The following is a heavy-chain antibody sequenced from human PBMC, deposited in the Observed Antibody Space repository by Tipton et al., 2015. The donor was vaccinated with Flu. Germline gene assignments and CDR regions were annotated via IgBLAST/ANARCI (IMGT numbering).Heavy chain of an antibody. CDR1: GGSISGSY. V-gene: IGHV4-4*07. CDR2: VYDTGMT. Sequence: TLSLTYTVSGGSISGSYWTWIRQSAERGLEWIGRVYDTGMTNYNPSLKSRVTMSVETSKNQFFLKVNFVTAADTAVYYCASLRPGVGKDVWGQGTTVIVS. CDR3: ASLRPGVGKDV. J-gene: IGHJ6*02. D-gene: IGHD1-26*01.